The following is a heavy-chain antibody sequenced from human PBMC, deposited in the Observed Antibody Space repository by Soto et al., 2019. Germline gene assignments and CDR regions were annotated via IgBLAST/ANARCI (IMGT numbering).Heavy chain of an antibody. CDR3: ARGANYDILTGYYNNGFDP. CDR1: GYTFTSYG. D-gene: IGHD3-9*01. Sequence: ASVKVSCKASGYTFTSYGISWVRQAPGQGLEWMGWISAYNGNTNYAQKLQGRVTMTTDTSTSTAYMELRSLRSDDTAVYYCARGANYDILTGYYNNGFDPWGQGTLVTVS. J-gene: IGHJ5*02. V-gene: IGHV1-18*01. CDR2: ISAYNGNT.